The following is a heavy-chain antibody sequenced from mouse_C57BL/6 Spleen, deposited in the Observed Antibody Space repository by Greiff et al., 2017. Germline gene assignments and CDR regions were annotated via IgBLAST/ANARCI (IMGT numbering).Heavy chain of an antibody. D-gene: IGHD2-5*01. V-gene: IGHV1-15*01. CDR3: ARSGGYYSNPYFDY. J-gene: IGHJ2*01. CDR1: GYTFTDYE. CDR2: IDPETGGT. Sequence: QVQLQQSGAELVRPGASVTLSCKASGYTFTDYEMHWVKQTPVHGLEWIGAIDPETGGTAYNQKFKGKAILTADKSSSTAYMELRSLTSEDTAVXYCARSGGYYSNPYFDYWGQGTTLTVSS.